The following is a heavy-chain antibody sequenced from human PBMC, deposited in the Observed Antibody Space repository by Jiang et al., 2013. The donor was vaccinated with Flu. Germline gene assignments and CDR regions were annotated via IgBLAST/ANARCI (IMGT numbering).Heavy chain of an antibody. CDR1: GFVFSDYA. CDR2: ISYDGNNE. CDR3: ARVLWGVVQPTLLYGMDV. J-gene: IGHJ6*02. V-gene: IGHV3-30-3*01. Sequence: VQLVESGGGVVQPGRSLRLSCAASGFVFSDYAMHWVRQAPGKGLEWLAFISYDGNNEYYAGSVEGRFTVSRDNSNNTMYVQMDSLRVEDTAVYYCARVLWGVVQPTLLYGMDVWGQGTTVTVSS. D-gene: IGHD2/OR15-2a*01.